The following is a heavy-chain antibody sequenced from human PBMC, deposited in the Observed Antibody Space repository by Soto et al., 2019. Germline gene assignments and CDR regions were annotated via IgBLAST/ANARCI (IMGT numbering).Heavy chain of an antibody. Sequence: EVQLLESEGGLVQPGGSLRLSCAASGFTFSSYAMSWVRQAPGKGLEWVSAISGSGGSTYYADSVKGRFTISRDNSKNTLYLQMNSLRPEDTAVYYCAKVLRWFGELLDYYYGMDVWGQGTTVTVSS. V-gene: IGHV3-23*01. D-gene: IGHD3-10*01. CDR3: AKVLRWFGELLDYYYGMDV. J-gene: IGHJ6*02. CDR1: GFTFSSYA. CDR2: ISGSGGST.